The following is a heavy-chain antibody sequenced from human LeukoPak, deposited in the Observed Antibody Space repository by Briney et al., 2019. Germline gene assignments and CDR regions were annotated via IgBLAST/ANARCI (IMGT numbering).Heavy chain of an antibody. D-gene: IGHD3-10*01. CDR3: TRDARFGELLDY. J-gene: IGHJ4*02. CDR1: RGSVSSGDYY. V-gene: IGHV4-61*08. Sequence: PSETLSLTCTVSRGSVSSGDYYWTWIRQPPGKGLEWIGEINPSGSTKYNPSLKSRVTISVDTAKNQFSLKLTSVTAADTATYYCTRDARFGELLDYWSQGTLVTVSS. CDR2: INPSGST.